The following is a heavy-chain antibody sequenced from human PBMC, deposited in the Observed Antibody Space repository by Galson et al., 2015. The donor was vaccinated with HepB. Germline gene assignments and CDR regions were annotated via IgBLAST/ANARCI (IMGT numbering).Heavy chain of an antibody. Sequence: QSGAEVKKPGESLKISCKGSGYSFTSYWIGWVRQMPGKGLEWMGIIYPGDSDTRYSPSFQGQVTISADKFISTAYLQWSSLKASDTAMYYCARREYSSSWFTKPFDYWGQGTLVTVSS. CDR2: IYPGDSDT. V-gene: IGHV5-51*01. CDR3: ARREYSSSWFTKPFDY. D-gene: IGHD6-13*01. CDR1: GYSFTSYW. J-gene: IGHJ4*02.